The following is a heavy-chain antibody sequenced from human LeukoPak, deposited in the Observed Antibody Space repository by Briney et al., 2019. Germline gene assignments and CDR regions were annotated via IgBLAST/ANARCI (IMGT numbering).Heavy chain of an antibody. Sequence: PSETLSLTCAVYGGSFSGYYWSWIRQPPGKGLEWIGEINHSGSTNYNPSLKSRVTISVDTSKNQFSLKLSSVTAADTAVYYCASTAMGPAGAFLDYWGQGTLVTVSS. CDR3: ASTAMGPAGAFLDY. CDR2: INHSGST. D-gene: IGHD5-18*01. CDR1: GGSFSGYY. J-gene: IGHJ4*02. V-gene: IGHV4-34*01.